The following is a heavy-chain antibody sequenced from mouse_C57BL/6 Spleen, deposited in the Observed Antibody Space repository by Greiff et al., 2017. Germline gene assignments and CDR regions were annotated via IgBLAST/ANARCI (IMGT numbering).Heavy chain of an antibody. CDR3: ARGGAYYGAWFAY. CDR2: INYDGSST. Sequence: EVKLVESEGGLVQPGSSMKLSCTASGFTFSDYYMAWVRQVPEKGLEWVANINYDGSSTYYLDSLKSRFIISRDNAKNILYLQMSSLKSEDTATYYCARGGAYYGAWFAYWGQGTLVTVSA. V-gene: IGHV5-16*01. J-gene: IGHJ3*01. CDR1: GFTFSDYY. D-gene: IGHD1-2*01.